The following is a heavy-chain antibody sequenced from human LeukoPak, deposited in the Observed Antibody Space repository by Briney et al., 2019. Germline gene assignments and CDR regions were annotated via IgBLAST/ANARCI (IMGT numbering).Heavy chain of an antibody. V-gene: IGHV1-18*01. Sequence: ASVKVSCKTSGYTFTSYDISWVRQAPRQGLEWMGWISAYNGNTNYAQKLQGRVTMTTDTSTSTAYMELRSLRSDDTAVYYCARDRRGSGYYYMDVWGKGTTVTVSS. CDR3: ARDRRGSGYYYMDV. J-gene: IGHJ6*03. D-gene: IGHD3-10*01. CDR2: ISAYNGNT. CDR1: GYTFTSYD.